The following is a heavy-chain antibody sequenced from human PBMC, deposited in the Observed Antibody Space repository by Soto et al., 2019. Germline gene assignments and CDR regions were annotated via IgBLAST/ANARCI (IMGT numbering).Heavy chain of an antibody. D-gene: IGHD3-16*01. CDR3: ARGRVENAMLTGAMDV. CDR2: IYYSGNT. CDR1: GASISSYY. V-gene: IGHV4-59*12. Sequence: PSETLSLTCDVSGASISSYYWSWIRQPPGKGLEWIGYIYYSGNTNYNPSLKSRVTMSVDTSKNQFSLQLNSVTPDDTGVYFCARGRVENAMLTGAMDVWGQGTPVTVSS. J-gene: IGHJ6*02.